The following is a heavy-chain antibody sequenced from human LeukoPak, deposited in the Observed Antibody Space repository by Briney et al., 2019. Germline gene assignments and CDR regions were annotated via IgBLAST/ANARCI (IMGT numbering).Heavy chain of an antibody. J-gene: IGHJ4*02. D-gene: IGHD2-15*01. V-gene: IGHV1-58*02. CDR1: GFTSTSSA. CDR3: AALSYCSGGSCRGY. Sequence: SVKVSCKASGFTSTSSAMQWVRQARGQRLEWIGWIVVGSGNTNYAQKFQERVTITRDMSTSTAYMELSSLRSEDTAMYYCAALSYCSGGSCRGYWGQGTLVTVSS. CDR2: IVVGSGNT.